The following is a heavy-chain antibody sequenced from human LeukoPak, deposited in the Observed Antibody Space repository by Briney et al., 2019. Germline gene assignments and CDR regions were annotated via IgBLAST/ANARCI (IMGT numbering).Heavy chain of an antibody. D-gene: IGHD5-18*01. Sequence: ASVKVSCKASGYTFTSYYMHWVRQAPGQGLEWMGIINPSGGSTSYAQKFQGRVTITADKSTSTAYMELSSLRSEDTAVYYCAREGSSYSPGFDYWGQGTLVTVSS. CDR3: AREGSSYSPGFDY. CDR2: INPSGGST. CDR1: GYTFTSYY. V-gene: IGHV1-46*01. J-gene: IGHJ4*02.